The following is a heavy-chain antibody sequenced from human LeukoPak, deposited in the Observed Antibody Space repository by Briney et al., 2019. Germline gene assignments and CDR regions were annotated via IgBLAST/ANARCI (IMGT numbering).Heavy chain of an antibody. CDR2: IWYDGSYK. V-gene: IGHV3-33*01. Sequence: GGSLRLSCAASGFTFTSYGMRWVRQAPGKGLEWVAVIWYDGSYKYYADSVKGRFTISRDNSKNTLYLQMNSLRAEDTAVYYCARARRAANAFDIWGQGTMVTVSS. CDR1: GFTFTSYG. J-gene: IGHJ3*02. D-gene: IGHD2-15*01. CDR3: ARARRAANAFDI.